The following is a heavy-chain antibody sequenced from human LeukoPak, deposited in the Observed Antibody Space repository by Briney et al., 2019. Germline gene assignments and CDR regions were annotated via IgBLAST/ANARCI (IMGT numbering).Heavy chain of an antibody. Sequence: GGSLRLSCAGSGFTFSSYWMSWVRQAPGKGLEWVANIKQDGSEKYYVDSVKGRFTISRDNAKNSLYLQMNSLRAEDTAVYYCARATGYSIRTLFDYWGQETLVTVSS. J-gene: IGHJ4*02. D-gene: IGHD5-18*01. CDR3: ARATGYSIRTLFDY. CDR2: IKQDGSEK. CDR1: GFTFSSYW. V-gene: IGHV3-7*01.